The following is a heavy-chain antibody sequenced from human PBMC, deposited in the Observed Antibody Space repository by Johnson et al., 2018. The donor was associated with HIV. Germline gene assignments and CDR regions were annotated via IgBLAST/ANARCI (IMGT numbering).Heavy chain of an antibody. CDR3: SRGAYYGSGNSYTAFDI. Sequence: QVQLVESGGGVVQPGTSLRLSCAASGFAFSNYAMHWVRQAPGKGLEWVAVISYHGSNKYYADSVKGRLTLSRDNSKNSLYLQMSNVSAEDTALYYCSRGAYYGSGNSYTAFDIWGQGTLVTVSS. J-gene: IGHJ3*02. V-gene: IGHV3-30-3*01. D-gene: IGHD3-10*01. CDR1: GFAFSNYA. CDR2: ISYHGSNK.